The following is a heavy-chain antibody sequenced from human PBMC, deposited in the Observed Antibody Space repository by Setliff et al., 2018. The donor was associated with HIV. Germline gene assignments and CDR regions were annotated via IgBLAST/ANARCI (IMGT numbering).Heavy chain of an antibody. V-gene: IGHV1-2*02. CDR2: INPNTGGT. CDR1: GYSFTAYY. J-gene: IGHJ4*02. Sequence: GASVKVSCKTSGYSFTAYYMHWVRQAPGQGLEWMGWINPNTGGTNYAQKFQGRVTMTRDTSIRTAYMEVSGLRYDDTAVYYCARSGSYFGYFDYWGQGTLVTVSS. CDR3: ARSGSYFGYFDY. D-gene: IGHD1-26*01.